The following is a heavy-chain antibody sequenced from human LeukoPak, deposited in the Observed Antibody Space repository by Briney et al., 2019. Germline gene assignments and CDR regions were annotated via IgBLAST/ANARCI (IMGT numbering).Heavy chain of an antibody. Sequence: ASVKVSCKASAYSFTRYGVSWVRQAPGQGLEWMGWISAYNGNTNYAQKLQGRVTMTTDTSTSTAYMELRSLRSDDTAIYYCARIPAINFYDSSAYYPYWYFDLWGRGTLVTVSS. V-gene: IGHV1-18*01. J-gene: IGHJ2*01. D-gene: IGHD3-22*01. CDR1: AYSFTRYG. CDR3: ARIPAINFYDSSAYYPYWYFDL. CDR2: ISAYNGNT.